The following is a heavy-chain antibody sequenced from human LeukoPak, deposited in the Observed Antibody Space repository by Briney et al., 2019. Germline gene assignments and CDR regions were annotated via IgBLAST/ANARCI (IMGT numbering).Heavy chain of an antibody. CDR1: GGSISSGGYY. V-gene: IGHV4-31*03. Sequence: SETLSLTCTVSGGSISSGGYYWSWIRQHPGKGLEWIGYIYYSGSTYYNPSLKSRVTISVDTSKNQFSLRLSSVTAADTAVYYCARARERRPFDYWGQGTLVTVSS. J-gene: IGHJ4*02. CDR2: IYYSGST. CDR3: ARARERRPFDY. D-gene: IGHD1-26*01.